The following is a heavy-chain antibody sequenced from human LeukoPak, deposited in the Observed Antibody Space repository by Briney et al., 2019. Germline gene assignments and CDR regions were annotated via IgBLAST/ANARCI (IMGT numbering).Heavy chain of an antibody. V-gene: IGHV3-7*01. CDR2: IKPDGSEK. D-gene: IGHD1-7*01. Sequence: PGGSLRLSCAASGFTFSNYWMTWVRQAPGKGLEWVANIKPDGSEKYYVDSVKGRLTIPRDNAKKSLYLQMNSLRAEDTAVYYCARGSSNYLAYFDFWGLGTLVTVSS. CDR3: ARGSSNYLAYFDF. J-gene: IGHJ4*02. CDR1: GFTFSNYW.